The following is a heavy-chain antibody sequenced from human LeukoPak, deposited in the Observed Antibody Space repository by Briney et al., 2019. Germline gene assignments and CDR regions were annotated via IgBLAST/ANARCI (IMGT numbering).Heavy chain of an antibody. Sequence: GASVKVSCKASGYTFSNYGISWVRQAPGLGLEWMGWTSYNGNTNYAQKFQDRVTMTTDTSTTTAYMELRSLESDDTAVYYCGREKAVAGLEGIEYWGQGTLVTVSS. CDR3: GREKAVAGLEGIEY. CDR1: GYTFSNYG. V-gene: IGHV1-18*04. D-gene: IGHD6-19*01. CDR2: TSYNGNT. J-gene: IGHJ4*02.